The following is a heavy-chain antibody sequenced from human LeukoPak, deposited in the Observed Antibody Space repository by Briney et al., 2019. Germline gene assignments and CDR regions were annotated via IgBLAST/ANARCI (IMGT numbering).Heavy chain of an antibody. CDR1: GFTFSSYS. Sequence: PGGSLRLSCAASGFTFSSYSMNWVRQAPGKGLEWVSSISSSSSYIYYADSVKGRFTISRDNAKNSLYLQMNSLRAEDTAVYYCARLKTVLRFLEWLPDYFDYWGQGTLVTVSS. J-gene: IGHJ4*02. CDR3: ARLKTVLRFLEWLPDYFDY. D-gene: IGHD3-3*01. CDR2: ISSSSSYI. V-gene: IGHV3-21*04.